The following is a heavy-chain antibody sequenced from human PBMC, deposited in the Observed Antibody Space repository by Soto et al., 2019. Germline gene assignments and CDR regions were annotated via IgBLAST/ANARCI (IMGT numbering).Heavy chain of an antibody. D-gene: IGHD3-16*01. V-gene: IGHV3-9*01. J-gene: IGHJ4*02. CDR2: ISWNSGTI. CDR3: AKDRTGSAYYFDY. CDR1: GFTFDDYA. Sequence: EVPLVESGGGLVQPGRSLRLSCAASGFTFDDYAIHWVRQAPGKGLEWVSGISWNSGTIGYADSVKGRFTISRDNAKNSLYLQMNSLRPEDTALYYCAKDRTGSAYYFDYWGQGTLVTVSS.